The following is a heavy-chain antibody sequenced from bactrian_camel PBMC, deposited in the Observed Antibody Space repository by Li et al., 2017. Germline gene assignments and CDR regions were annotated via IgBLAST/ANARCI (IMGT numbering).Heavy chain of an antibody. CDR2: INKIDGST. Sequence: VQLVASGGGLVQPGGSLRLSCAASGFTFRDYDMSWVRQAPGKGLEWVSAINKIDGSTHYADSVRGRFTISRDNAKNTLYLQLDSLSTEDTATYYCAKGRPRLGLVAADLDRGQGTQVTVS. V-gene: IGHV3S40*01. D-gene: IGHD7*01. CDR1: GFTFRDYD. J-gene: IGHJ4*01. CDR3: AKGRPRLGLVAADLD.